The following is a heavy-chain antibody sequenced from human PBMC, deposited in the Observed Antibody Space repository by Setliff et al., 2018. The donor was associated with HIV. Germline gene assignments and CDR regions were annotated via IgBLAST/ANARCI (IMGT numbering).Heavy chain of an antibody. CDR3: ARGGTIFGVVISNYYYMDV. CDR2: INPNSGGT. D-gene: IGHD3-3*01. V-gene: IGHV1-2*02. CDR1: GYTFTSYD. J-gene: IGHJ6*03. Sequence: ASVKVSCKASGYTFTSYDMYWVRQATGQGLEWMGWINPNSGGTNYAQKFQGRVTMTRDTSISTAYMELSRLRSDDTAVYYCARGGTIFGVVISNYYYMDVWGKGTTVTVSS.